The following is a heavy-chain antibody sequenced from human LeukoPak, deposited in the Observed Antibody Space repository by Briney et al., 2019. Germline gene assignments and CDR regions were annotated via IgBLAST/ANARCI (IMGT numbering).Heavy chain of an antibody. CDR1: AFTFSSYP. J-gene: IGHJ4*02. Sequence: GGSLRLSCAASAFTFSSYPMSWVRQPPGKGLEWVSLITNSGANSYYPDSVKGRFSISRDNSKSTLYLQMNSLRAEDTAVYYCAKSRLTHTGAYSIDSWGQGTLVTVSS. D-gene: IGHD7-27*01. CDR2: ITNSGANS. CDR3: AKSRLTHTGAYSIDS. V-gene: IGHV3-23*01.